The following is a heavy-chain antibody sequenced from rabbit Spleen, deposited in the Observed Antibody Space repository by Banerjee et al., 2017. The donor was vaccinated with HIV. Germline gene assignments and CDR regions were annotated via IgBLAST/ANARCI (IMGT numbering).Heavy chain of an antibody. CDR3: VRDYKFYFNL. Sequence: QEQLVESGGGLVRPEGSLKLSCTASGFSFSNKAVMCWVRQAPGKGLQWIACINAVTGKAVYATWAKGRFTISKTSSTTVTLQMTSLTAADTATYFCVRDYKFYFNLWGQGTLVTVS. J-gene: IGHJ4*01. V-gene: IGHV1S45*01. CDR1: GFSFSNKAV. CDR2: INAVTGKA. D-gene: IGHD1-1*01.